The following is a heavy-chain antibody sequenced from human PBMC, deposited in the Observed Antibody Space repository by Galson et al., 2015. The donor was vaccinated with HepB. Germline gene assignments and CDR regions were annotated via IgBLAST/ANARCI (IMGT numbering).Heavy chain of an antibody. CDR3: ARDLPTFTYYYDSSGYYYQAGWGYFDL. Sequence: SLRLSCAASGFTFSSYAMHWVRQAPGKGLEYVSAISSNGGSTYYANSVKGRFTISRDNSKNTLYLQMGSLRAEDMAVYYCARDLPTFTYYYDSSGYYYQAGWGYFDLWGRGTLVTVSS. D-gene: IGHD3-22*01. CDR1: GFTFSSYA. J-gene: IGHJ2*01. CDR2: ISSNGGST. V-gene: IGHV3-64*01.